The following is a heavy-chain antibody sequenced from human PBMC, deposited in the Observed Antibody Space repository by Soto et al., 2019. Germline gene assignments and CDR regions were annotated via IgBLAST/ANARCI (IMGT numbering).Heavy chain of an antibody. CDR2: INQDGSEK. D-gene: IGHD2-15*01. J-gene: IGHJ2*01. V-gene: IGHV3-7*03. CDR3: AKLGKYCSGGSCQRYFDL. CDR1: GFTFSDDW. Sequence: PGGSLRLSCAASGFTFSDDWMSWVRQAPGKGLEWVANINQDGSEKYDVDSVKGRFTISRDNAKNSLYLQMNSLRAEDTAVYYCAKLGKYCSGGSCQRYFDLWGRGTLVTVSS.